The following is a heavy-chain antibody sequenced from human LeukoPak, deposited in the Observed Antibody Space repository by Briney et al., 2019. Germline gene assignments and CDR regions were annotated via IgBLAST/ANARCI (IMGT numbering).Heavy chain of an antibody. CDR1: VVSMNGYY. J-gene: IGHJ3*01. CDR3: ARQFLVGSTFHAFDL. V-gene: IGHV4-4*07. Sequence: SETLSLTCSVSVVSMNGYYWSWLRQSAGNRLEWIGHVDSSGSTNYNPSLESRVTMSVDTSKKQFSLKLTSVTAADMAVYFCARQFLVGSTFHAFDLWGQGTRVTVSS. CDR2: VDSSGST. D-gene: IGHD1-26*01.